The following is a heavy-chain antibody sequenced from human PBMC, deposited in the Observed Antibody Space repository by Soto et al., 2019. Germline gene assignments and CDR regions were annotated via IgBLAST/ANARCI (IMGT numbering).Heavy chain of an antibody. D-gene: IGHD3-3*01. CDR3: ARDSRRYHFWSVSSAGYYGMDV. CDR1: GGTFSSYA. J-gene: IGHJ6*02. V-gene: IGHV1-69*13. Sequence: SVKVSCKASGGTFSSYAISWVRQAPGQGLEWMGGIIPIFGTANYAQKFQGRVTITADESTSTAYMELSSLRSEDTAVYYCARDSRRYHFWSVSSAGYYGMDVWGQGTTVTVSS. CDR2: IIPIFGTA.